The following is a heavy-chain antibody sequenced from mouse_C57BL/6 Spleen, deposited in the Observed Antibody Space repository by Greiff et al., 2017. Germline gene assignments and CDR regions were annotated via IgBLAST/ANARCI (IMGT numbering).Heavy chain of an antibody. CDR1: GYSFTGYY. CDR2: INPSTGGT. D-gene: IGHD1-1*01. Sequence: VQLQQSGPELVKPGASVKISCKASGYSFTGYYMNWVKQSPEKSLEWIGEINPSTGGTTYNQKFKAKATLTVDKSSSTAYMKLKSLTSEDSAVYNCARSYYGSLDYWGQGTTLTVSS. CDR3: ARSYYGSLDY. V-gene: IGHV1-42*01. J-gene: IGHJ2*01.